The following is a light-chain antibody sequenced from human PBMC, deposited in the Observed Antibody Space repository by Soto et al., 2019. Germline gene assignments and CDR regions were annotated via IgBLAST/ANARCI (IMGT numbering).Light chain of an antibody. CDR2: GAS. J-gene: IGKJ5*01. V-gene: IGKV3-20*01. Sequence: EIVLTQSPGILSLSPGERATLSCRASQSVSNDFLAWYQQKAGQAPRLLIYGASSRATGIPDRFSGSGSGTDFTLTISRLEPEDFAVYYCQQYGSSPRITFGQGTRLEIK. CDR3: QQYGSSPRIT. CDR1: QSVSNDF.